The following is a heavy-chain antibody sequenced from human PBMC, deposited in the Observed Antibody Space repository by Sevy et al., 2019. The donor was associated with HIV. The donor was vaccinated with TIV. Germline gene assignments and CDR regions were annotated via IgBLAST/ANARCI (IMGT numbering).Heavy chain of an antibody. D-gene: IGHD3-22*01. CDR1: GGSISSSSYY. CDR3: ARHAEDSSGYYYDWLAGTSYYYYGMDV. V-gene: IGHV4-39*01. J-gene: IGHJ6*02. Sequence: SETLSLTCTVSGGSISSSSYYWGWIRQPPGKGLEWIGSIYYSGSTYYNPSLKSRVTISVDTSKNQFSLKLSSVTAAATAVYYCARHAEDSSGYYYDWLAGTSYYYYGMDVWGQGTTVTVSS. CDR2: IYYSGST.